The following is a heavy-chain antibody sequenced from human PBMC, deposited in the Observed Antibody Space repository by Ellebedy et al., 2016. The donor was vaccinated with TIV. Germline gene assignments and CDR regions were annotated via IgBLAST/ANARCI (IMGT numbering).Heavy chain of an antibody. CDR2: IYHSGST. Sequence: SETLSLTXVVSGGSISSSNWWSWVRQSPGKGLEWIGEIYHSGSTNYNPSLKSRVTISVDKSKNQFSLKLSSVTAADTAVYYCARDPNGSAFDIWGQGTVVTVSS. D-gene: IGHD2-2*03. CDR3: ARDPNGSAFDI. J-gene: IGHJ3*02. V-gene: IGHV4-4*02. CDR1: GGSISSSNW.